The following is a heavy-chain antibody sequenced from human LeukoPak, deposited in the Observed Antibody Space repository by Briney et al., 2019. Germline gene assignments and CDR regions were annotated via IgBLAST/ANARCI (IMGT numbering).Heavy chain of an antibody. CDR3: ARSLDYGDYFDY. V-gene: IGHV4-30-2*01. CDR1: GGSISSGGPS. D-gene: IGHD4-17*01. Sequence: SQTLSLTCAVSGGSISSGGPSWSWIRQPPGKGLEWIGYIYHSGKNYYNPSLKSRVTISVDRAKNQFSLNLSSVTAADTAVYYCARSLDYGDYFDYWGQGTLVTVSS. CDR2: IYHSGKN. J-gene: IGHJ4*02.